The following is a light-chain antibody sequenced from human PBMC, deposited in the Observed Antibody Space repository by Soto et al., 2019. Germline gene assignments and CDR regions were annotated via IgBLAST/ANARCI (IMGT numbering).Light chain of an antibody. Sequence: EIVLTQSPAALSVSPGERVTLSCRASQGIGSTLAWYQQKPGQTPRLLIYDSSTRATGIPARFSGSGSGTEFTLTINGLQSEDFAVYYCQRYNNWPLTFGGGTKVDIK. CDR2: DSS. CDR1: QGIGST. CDR3: QRYNNWPLT. V-gene: IGKV3-15*01. J-gene: IGKJ4*01.